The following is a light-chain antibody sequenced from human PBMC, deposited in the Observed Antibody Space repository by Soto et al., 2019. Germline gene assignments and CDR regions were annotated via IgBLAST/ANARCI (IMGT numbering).Light chain of an antibody. CDR3: VVWDDSLSGVV. Sequence: QSVLAQPPSASGTPGQRVTISCSGSTSNIGSNLASWYQQLPGTAPKLLIYNDNQRPSGVPDRFSGSKSGTSASLAISGLRSEDEADYYCVVWDDSLSGVVFGGGTKLTVL. CDR1: TSNIGSNL. V-gene: IGLV1-47*02. CDR2: NDN. J-gene: IGLJ2*01.